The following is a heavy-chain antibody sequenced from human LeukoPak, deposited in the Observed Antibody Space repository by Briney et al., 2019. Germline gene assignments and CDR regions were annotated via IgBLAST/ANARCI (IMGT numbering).Heavy chain of an antibody. CDR1: GFTFSSYW. CDR3: AREVSSSAGMNY. J-gene: IGHJ4*02. V-gene: IGHV3-74*01. D-gene: IGHD6-6*01. Sequence: GGSLRLSCAASGFTFSSYWMHWVGQATGKGLVWVSRINSDGSSTNYADSVKGRFTISRDNAKNTLYLQMNSLRAEDTAEYYCAREVSSSAGMNYWGQGTLVTVSS. CDR2: INSDGSST.